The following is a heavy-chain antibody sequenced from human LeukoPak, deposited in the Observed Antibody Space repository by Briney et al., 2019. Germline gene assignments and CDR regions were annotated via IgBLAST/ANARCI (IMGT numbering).Heavy chain of an antibody. D-gene: IGHD3-10*01. V-gene: IGHV1-18*01. CDR2: ISAYNGNT. J-gene: IGHJ5*02. Sequence: ASVKVSCKASGYTFTSYGISWVRQAPGQGLEWMGWISAYNGNTNYAQKLQGRVTMTTDTSTSTAYMELRSLGSDDTAVYYCARQKDYYGPPNWFDPWGQGTLVTVSS. CDR3: ARQKDYYGPPNWFDP. CDR1: GYTFTSYG.